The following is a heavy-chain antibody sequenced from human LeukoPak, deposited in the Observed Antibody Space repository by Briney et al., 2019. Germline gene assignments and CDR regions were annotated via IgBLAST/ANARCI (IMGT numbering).Heavy chain of an antibody. V-gene: IGHV3-23*01. J-gene: IGHJ3*02. CDR1: GFTFSSYA. CDR3: AKVRPEYCSGGTCFDTFDI. CDR2: ISGSGGST. Sequence: PGGSLRLSCAASGFTFSSYAMSWVRQAPGKGLEWVSAISGSGGSTHYADSVKGRFTISRDNSKNTLYLQMNSLRAEDTALYYCAKVRPEYCSGGTCFDTFDIWGQGTMVTVSS. D-gene: IGHD2-15*01.